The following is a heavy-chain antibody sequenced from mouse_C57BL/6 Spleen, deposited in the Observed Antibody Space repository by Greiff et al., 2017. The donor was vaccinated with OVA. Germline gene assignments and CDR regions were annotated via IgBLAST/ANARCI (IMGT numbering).Heavy chain of an antibody. Sequence: QVQLQQSGPELVKPGASVKISCKASGYAFSSSWMNWVKQRPGKGLEWIGRIYPGDGDTNYNGKFKGKATLTADKSSSTAYMQLSSLTSEDSAVYFCAKGSYDYEGFAYWGQGTLVTVSA. CDR2: IYPGDGDT. CDR3: AKGSYDYEGFAY. D-gene: IGHD2-4*01. V-gene: IGHV1-82*01. CDR1: GYAFSSSW. J-gene: IGHJ3*01.